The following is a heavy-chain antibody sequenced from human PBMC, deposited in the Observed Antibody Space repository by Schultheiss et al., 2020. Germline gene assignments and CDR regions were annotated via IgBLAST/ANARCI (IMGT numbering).Heavy chain of an antibody. CDR2: INHSGST. D-gene: IGHD6-19*01. CDR3: AAGYSSGWYPSSVVY. CDR1: GGSFSGYY. J-gene: IGHJ4*02. V-gene: IGHV4-34*01. Sequence: SETLSLTCAVYGGSFSGYYWSWIRQPPGKGLEWIGEINHSGSTNYNPSLKSRVTISVDTSKNQFSLKLSSVTAADTAVYYCAAGYSSGWYPSSVVYWGQGTLVTVSS.